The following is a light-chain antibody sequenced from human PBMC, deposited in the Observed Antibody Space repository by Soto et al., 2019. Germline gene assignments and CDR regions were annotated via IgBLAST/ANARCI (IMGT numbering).Light chain of an antibody. CDR2: GAS. CDR1: QGVSRK. CDR3: QQSYTSPWT. J-gene: IGKJ1*01. Sequence: DIVMTQSPATLSVAPGERVTFSCRASQGVSRKLAWYQHKPGQAPRLLISGASTGATGIPARFSGSGSGTEFTLTISSLQSEDCAIYYCQQSYTSPWTFGQGTKVEIQ. V-gene: IGKV3-15*01.